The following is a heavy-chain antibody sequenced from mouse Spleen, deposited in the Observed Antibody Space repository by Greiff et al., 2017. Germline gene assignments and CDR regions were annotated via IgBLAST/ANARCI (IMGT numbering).Heavy chain of an antibody. CDR1: GFTFSDYY. CDR2: ISDGGSYT. D-gene: IGHD1-1*01. Sequence: EVQVVESGGGLVKPGGSLKLSCAASGFTFSDYYMYWVRQTPEKRLEWVATISDGGSYTYYPDSVKGRFTISRDNAKNNLYLQMSSLKSEDTAMYYWARDRPYYYGSSYGGYFDYWGQGTTLTVSS. CDR3: ARDRPYYYGSSYGGYFDY. V-gene: IGHV5-4*02. J-gene: IGHJ2*01.